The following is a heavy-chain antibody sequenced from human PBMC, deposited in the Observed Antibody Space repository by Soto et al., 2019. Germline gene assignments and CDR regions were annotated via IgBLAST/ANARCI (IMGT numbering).Heavy chain of an antibody. CDR3: ARHPTIARFENGLDV. Sequence: VQLQESGPGLVKPSETLSLTCTVSDGSVSGYYWSWIRQPPGKGLEWIGYIYYRGNTIYSPSLDRRVTLSVDPAKNQVSLKLTSVTPAADTAVYYCARHPTIARFENGLDVWGQGTMVTVSS. V-gene: IGHV4-59*08. CDR1: DGSVSGYY. D-gene: IGHD1-1*01. CDR2: IYYRGNT. J-gene: IGHJ6*02.